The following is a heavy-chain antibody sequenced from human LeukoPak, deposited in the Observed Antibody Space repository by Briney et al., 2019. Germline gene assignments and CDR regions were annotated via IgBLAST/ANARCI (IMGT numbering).Heavy chain of an antibody. J-gene: IGHJ4*02. Sequence: GGSLRLSCAASGLTFSSYAMSGVRQAPGKGLEWVSAISGSGGSTYYADSVKGRFTISRDNSKNTLYLQMNSLRAEDTAVYYCAKDLSLLWFGEPLDYWGQGTLVTVSS. D-gene: IGHD3-10*01. CDR1: GLTFSSYA. V-gene: IGHV3-23*01. CDR2: ISGSGGST. CDR3: AKDLSLLWFGEPLDY.